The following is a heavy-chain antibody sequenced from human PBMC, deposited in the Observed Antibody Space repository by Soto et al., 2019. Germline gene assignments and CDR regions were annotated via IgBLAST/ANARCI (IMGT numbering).Heavy chain of an antibody. J-gene: IGHJ4*02. CDR1: GGTFSSYA. V-gene: IGHV1-69*06. CDR2: TIPIFGTA. CDR3: ARGLLTHYYDSSGYYFPFDY. D-gene: IGHD3-22*01. Sequence: SVKVSCKASGGTFSSYAISWVRQAPGQGLEWMGGTIPIFGTANYAQKFQGRVTITADKSTSTAYMELSSLRSEDTAVYYCARGLLTHYYDSSGYYFPFDYWGQGTLVTVSS.